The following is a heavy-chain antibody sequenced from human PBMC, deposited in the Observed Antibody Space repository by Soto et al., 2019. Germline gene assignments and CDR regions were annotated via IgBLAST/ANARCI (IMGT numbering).Heavy chain of an antibody. Sequence: SVQVSCKVSGFTFTDSAVQWVRQARGQGLEWIGWIVVGSGNTNYAQKFQERVTITRDMSTSTAYMELSSLRSEDTAVYYCAAGRTGGSYYGMDVWGQGTTVTVS. CDR3: AAGRTGGSYYGMDV. D-gene: IGHD2-2*01. V-gene: IGHV1-58*01. CDR2: IVVGSGNT. J-gene: IGHJ6*02. CDR1: GFTFTDSA.